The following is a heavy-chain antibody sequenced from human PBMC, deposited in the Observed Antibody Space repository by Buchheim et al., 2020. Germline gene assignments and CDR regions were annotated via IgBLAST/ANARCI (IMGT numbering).Heavy chain of an antibody. D-gene: IGHD5/OR15-5a*01. CDR2: IAYDGSNK. V-gene: IGHV3-30*04. Sequence: QVQLVESGGGVVQPGRSLRLSCAASGFTFSSYAMHWVRQAPGKGLEWVAGIAYDGSNKYYADSVKGRFTLSRDNSKNTVYLQMNSLRAEDTAVYYCARVSTIPGDYGMDVWGQGTT. CDR3: ARVSTIPGDYGMDV. J-gene: IGHJ6*02. CDR1: GFTFSSYA.